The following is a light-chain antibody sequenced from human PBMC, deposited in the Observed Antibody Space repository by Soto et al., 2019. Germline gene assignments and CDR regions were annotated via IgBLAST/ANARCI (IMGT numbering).Light chain of an antibody. CDR2: NDS. J-gene: IGLJ2*01. Sequence: SYELTQPPSVSASPGQTARITCFGDTLSKSYAYWYQQKPGQAPVMVIYNDSERPSGVPERFSGSSSGTTVTLTIRGVQAEDEADYYCQSADSIGSFFGGGTKVTVL. V-gene: IGLV3-25*03. CDR3: QSADSIGSF. CDR1: TLSKSY.